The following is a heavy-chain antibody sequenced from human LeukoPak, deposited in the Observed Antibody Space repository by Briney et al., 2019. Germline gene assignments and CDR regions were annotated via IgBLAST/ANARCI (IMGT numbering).Heavy chain of an antibody. D-gene: IGHD3-9*01. Sequence: ASVKVSCKASGYTFTSYAMHWVRQAPGQRLEWMGWSNAGNGNTKYSQEFQGRVTITRDRSASTAYMELSSLRSEDMAVYYCARAGYDILTGYYSPRLDYWGQGTLVTVSS. CDR1: GYTFTSYA. V-gene: IGHV1-3*02. J-gene: IGHJ4*02. CDR3: ARAGYDILTGYYSPRLDY. CDR2: SNAGNGNT.